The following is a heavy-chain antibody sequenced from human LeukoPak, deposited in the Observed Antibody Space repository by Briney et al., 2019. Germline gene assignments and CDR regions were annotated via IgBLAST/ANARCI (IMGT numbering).Heavy chain of an antibody. D-gene: IGHD3-10*01. J-gene: IGHJ4*02. Sequence: ASVKVSCKASGYTFTSYDINWVRQAPGHGLEWMGWRNPNSCNTGYAHKFQGRVTMTSNTSISTAYMELSSLRSADTAVYYCARSATMVRGVIIGYWGQGTLVTVSS. CDR2: RNPNSCNT. CDR3: ARSATMVRGVIIGY. CDR1: GYTFTSYD. V-gene: IGHV1-8*01.